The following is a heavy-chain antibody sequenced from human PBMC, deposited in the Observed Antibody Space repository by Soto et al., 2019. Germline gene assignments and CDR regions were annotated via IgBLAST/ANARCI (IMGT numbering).Heavy chain of an antibody. CDR1: GGSISSGNYY. CDR2: ISYSGTT. J-gene: IGHJ4*02. Sequence: SETLSLTCTVSGGSISSGNYYWSWIRQPPGKGLEWIGFISYSGTTHYSASLRSRVSISVDTSKNLFSLDLSSVTAADTAVYYCATMGTPVTGLYYFDYWGQGTLVTVSS. D-gene: IGHD4-17*01. V-gene: IGHV4-30-4*01. CDR3: ATMGTPVTGLYYFDY.